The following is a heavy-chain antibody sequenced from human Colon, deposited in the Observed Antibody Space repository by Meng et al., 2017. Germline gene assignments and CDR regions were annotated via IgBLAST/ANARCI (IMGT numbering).Heavy chain of an antibody. V-gene: IGHV4-30-4*01. CDR3: ARDRKHYGERGWFDP. D-gene: IGHD4-17*01. J-gene: IGHJ5*02. CDR1: GGSISSGDYY. CDR2: IYYSGST. Sequence: GQRQRSGPGLVQPSQTLSLTCTVSGGSISSGDYYWSWIRQPPGKGLEWIGYIYYSGSTYSNASLKSRVTISIDRSKNQFSLKLSSVTAADTAVYYCARDRKHYGERGWFDPWGQGTLVTVSS.